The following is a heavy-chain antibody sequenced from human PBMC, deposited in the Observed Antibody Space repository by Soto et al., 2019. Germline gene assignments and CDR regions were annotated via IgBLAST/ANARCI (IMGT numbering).Heavy chain of an antibody. D-gene: IGHD7-27*01. J-gene: IGHJ3*02. CDR3: ARVLGNDAFDI. V-gene: IGHV4-4*02. CDR1: GGSISSSNW. CDR2: VYHSGST. Sequence: QVQLQESGPGLVKPSGTLSLTCAVSGGSISSSNWWSWVRQPPGKGLEWIGEVYHSGSTNYNPSLKSRVTTSVDKPKNQFSLKLSSVTAADTAVYYCARVLGNDAFDIWGQGTLVTVSS.